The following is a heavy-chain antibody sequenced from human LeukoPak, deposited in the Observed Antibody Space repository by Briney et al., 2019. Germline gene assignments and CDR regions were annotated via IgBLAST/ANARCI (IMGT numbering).Heavy chain of an antibody. CDR2: MNPNSGNT. Sequence: ASVKVSCKASGYTFTSYDINWVRQATGQGLEWMGWMNPNSGNTGYAQKFQGRVTMTRNTSISTAYMELSSLRSEDTAVYYCATSYDILTGYYRPFDYWGQGTLVTVSS. D-gene: IGHD3-9*01. CDR3: ATSYDILTGYYRPFDY. V-gene: IGHV1-8*01. CDR1: GYTFTSYD. J-gene: IGHJ4*02.